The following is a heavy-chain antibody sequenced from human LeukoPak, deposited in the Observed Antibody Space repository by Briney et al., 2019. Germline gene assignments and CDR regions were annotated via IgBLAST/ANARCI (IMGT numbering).Heavy chain of an antibody. V-gene: IGHV4-34*01. Sequence: SETLSLTCAVYGGSFSGYYWSWIRQPPGKGLEWIGEINHSGSTNYNPSLKSRVTISVDTSKNQFSLKLSSVTAADTAVYYCAGVVPAAIYAFDIWGQGTMVTVSS. CDR3: AGVVPAAIYAFDI. CDR1: GGSFSGYY. J-gene: IGHJ3*02. CDR2: INHSGST. D-gene: IGHD2-2*01.